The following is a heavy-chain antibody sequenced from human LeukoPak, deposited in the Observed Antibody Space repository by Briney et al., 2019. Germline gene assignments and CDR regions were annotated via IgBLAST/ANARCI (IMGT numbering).Heavy chain of an antibody. J-gene: IGHJ4*02. Sequence: NTGGSLRLSCAASGFTVDTKTIYWVRQTPEKGLEWLSAITISGTTYYADSVKGRFTISRDNAKNSLYLQMNSLRDEDTALYYCARKGDPSGLGYWGQGTLVTVSS. CDR2: ITISGTT. CDR1: GFTVDTKT. V-gene: IGHV3-69-1*02. D-gene: IGHD3-10*01. CDR3: ARKGDPSGLGY.